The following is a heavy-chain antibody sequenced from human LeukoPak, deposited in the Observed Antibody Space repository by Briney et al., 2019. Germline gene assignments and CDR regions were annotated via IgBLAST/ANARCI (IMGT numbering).Heavy chain of an antibody. CDR3: ARAYSGSYSFDY. V-gene: IGHV3-7*03. CDR2: IKQDGSEK. Sequence: GGSLRLSCAASGFTFSTFWMSWVRQAPGKGLEWVAKIKQDGSEKYYVDSVKGRFTISRDNAKNSLYLQMNSLRAEDTAVYYCARAYSGSYSFDYWGQGTLVTVSS. J-gene: IGHJ4*02. D-gene: IGHD1-26*01. CDR1: GFTFSTFW.